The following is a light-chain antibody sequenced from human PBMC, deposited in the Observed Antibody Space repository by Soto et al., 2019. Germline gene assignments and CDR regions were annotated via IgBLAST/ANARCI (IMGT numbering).Light chain of an antibody. J-gene: IGKJ5*01. Sequence: EIVLTQSPATLSVSPGERATLSCRASQSVGSTLAWFQQKPGQAPSLLIYGAATRATGVPARFSGSGSGADFTLTISSLQSEDFAVYYCQQYTNWPPITFGQGTRLEIK. CDR3: QQYTNWPPIT. CDR2: GAA. CDR1: QSVGST. V-gene: IGKV3-15*01.